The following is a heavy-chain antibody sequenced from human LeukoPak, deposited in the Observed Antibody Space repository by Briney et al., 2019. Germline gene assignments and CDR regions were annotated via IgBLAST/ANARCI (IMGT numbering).Heavy chain of an antibody. CDR2: ISGSGGST. CDR1: GFTFSSYA. Sequence: PGGSLRLSCAASGFTFSSYAMSWVRQAPGKGLEWVSAISGSGGSTYYADSVKGRFTTSRDNSKNTLYLQMNSLRAEDTAVYYCAKDTNYGDYDDYYYYGMDVWGQGTTVTVSS. CDR3: AKDTNYGDYDDYYYYGMDV. D-gene: IGHD4-17*01. V-gene: IGHV3-23*01. J-gene: IGHJ6*02.